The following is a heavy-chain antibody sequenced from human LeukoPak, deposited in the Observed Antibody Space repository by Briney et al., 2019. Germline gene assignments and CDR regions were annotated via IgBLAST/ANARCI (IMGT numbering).Heavy chain of an antibody. CDR3: ARVRGYSGYDLYYYYYYGMDV. V-gene: IGHV3-48*02. Sequence: GGSLRLSCAASGFTFSSYSMNWVRQAPGKGLEWVSYISSSSSTIYYADSVKGRFTISRDNAKNSLYLQMNSQRDEDTAVYYCARVRGYSGYDLYYYYYYGMDVWGQGTTVTVSS. J-gene: IGHJ6*02. D-gene: IGHD5-12*01. CDR1: GFTFSSYS. CDR2: ISSSSSTI.